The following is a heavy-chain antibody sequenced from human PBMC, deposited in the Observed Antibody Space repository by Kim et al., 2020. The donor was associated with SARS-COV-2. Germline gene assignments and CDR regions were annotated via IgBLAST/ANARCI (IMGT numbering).Heavy chain of an antibody. Sequence: GGSLRLSCAASGFTFSDYAMCLVRQAPGKGLEWVSCFSTTVGSTYYAESVKGRFTISRDNSKNMLYLQMNSLRAEDTAVYYCAQKSDGGPAYWGQGTLVTVSS. CDR2: FSTTVGST. CDR1: GFTFSDYA. D-gene: IGHD3-16*01. CDR3: AQKSDGGPAY. J-gene: IGHJ4*02. V-gene: IGHV3-23*01.